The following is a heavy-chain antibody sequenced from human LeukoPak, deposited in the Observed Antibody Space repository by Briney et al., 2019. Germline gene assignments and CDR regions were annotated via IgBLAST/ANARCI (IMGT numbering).Heavy chain of an antibody. CDR2: IYYSGST. V-gene: IGHV4-59*01. J-gene: IGHJ4*02. D-gene: IGHD5-18*01. Sequence: SETLSLTCTVSGGSISTYYWSWVRQPPGKGLEWIGHIYYSGSTNYNPSLTSRVTISVDTSKNQFSLKLSSVTAADTAVYYCARGRIRLSIWGQGTLVTVSS. CDR1: GGSISTYY. CDR3: ARGRIRLSI.